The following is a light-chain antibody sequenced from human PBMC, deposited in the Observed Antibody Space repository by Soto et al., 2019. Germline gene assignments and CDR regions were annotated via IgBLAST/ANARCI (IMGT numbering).Light chain of an antibody. V-gene: IGLV4-69*01. CDR1: SGQSNFA. J-gene: IGLJ2*01. Sequence: QLVLTQSPSASASLRASVKHTCTLSSGQSNFAIAWLQQQPDRGPRYLIKVNTDGSHDKGDGIPDRFSGSTSGAERYLTISSLQSEDEADYYCQTWGTGTHVVFGGGTKVTVL. CDR3: QTWGTGTHVV. CDR2: VNTDGSH.